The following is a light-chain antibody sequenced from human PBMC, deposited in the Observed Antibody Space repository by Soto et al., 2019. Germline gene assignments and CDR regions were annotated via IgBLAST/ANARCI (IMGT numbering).Light chain of an antibody. CDR2: EVT. CDR1: SGDIGSYNR. V-gene: IGLV2-14*01. J-gene: IGLJ1*01. CDR3: SSYTNINTRACV. Sequence: QSALTQPASVPGPPGQSITISCTGTSGDIGSYNRVSWYQQHPGKAPKLIIYEVTDRPSGVSNRFSGSKSGNTASLTISGLQAEDEAEYFCSSYTNINTRACVFGTGTKVTVL.